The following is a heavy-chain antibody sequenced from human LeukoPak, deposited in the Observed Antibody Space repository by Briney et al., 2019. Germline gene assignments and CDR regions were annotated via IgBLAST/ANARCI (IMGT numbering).Heavy chain of an antibody. D-gene: IGHD4-17*01. Sequence: ASVKVSCKASGYTFTSYYMHWVRQATGQGLEWMGIINHSGGSTSYAQKFQGRVTMTRDTSTSTVYMGLSSLRSEDTAVYYCARASPTYGDYDYYYGMDVWGQGTTVTVSS. J-gene: IGHJ6*01. CDR2: INHSGGST. V-gene: IGHV1-46*01. CDR1: GYTFTSYY. CDR3: ARASPTYGDYDYYYGMDV.